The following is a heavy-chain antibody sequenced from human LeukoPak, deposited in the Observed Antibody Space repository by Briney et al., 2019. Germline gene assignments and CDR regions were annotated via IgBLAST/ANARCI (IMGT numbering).Heavy chain of an antibody. Sequence: PSETLSLTCTVSGGSISSYYWSWIRQPPGKGLEWIGYIYYSGSTNYNPSLKSRVTISVDTSKNQFSLKLSSVTAADTAVYYCARAPGYCSGGSCYSGPYYDYVWGSCHLDYWGQGTLVTVSS. V-gene: IGHV4-59*01. J-gene: IGHJ4*02. CDR3: ARAPGYCSGGSCYSGPYYDYVWGSCHLDY. D-gene: IGHD2-15*01. CDR2: IYYSGST. CDR1: GGSISSYY.